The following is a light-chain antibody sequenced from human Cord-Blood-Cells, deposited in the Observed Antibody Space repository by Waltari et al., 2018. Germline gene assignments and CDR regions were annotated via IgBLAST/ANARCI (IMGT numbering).Light chain of an antibody. Sequence: QSALTQPRSVSGSPGQSVTISCTGTSSDVGGYNYVSWYQQHPGKAPKLMIYDVSKRPSGVPDRFSASKSGNTASLTISGLQAEDEADYYCCSYAGSYTVVFGTGTKVTVL. V-gene: IGLV2-11*01. CDR1: SSDVGGYNY. J-gene: IGLJ1*01. CDR3: CSYAGSYTVV. CDR2: DVS.